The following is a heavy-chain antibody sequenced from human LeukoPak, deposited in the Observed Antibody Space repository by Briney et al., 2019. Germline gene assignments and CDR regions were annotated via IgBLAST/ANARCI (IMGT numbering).Heavy chain of an antibody. J-gene: IGHJ6*02. CDR3: ARGGGSGSYYKRRPHYYYGMDV. CDR1: GGSFSGYY. CDR2: INHSGST. Sequence: SETLSLTRAVYGGSFSGYYWSWIRQPPGKGLEWIGEINHSGSTNYNPSLKSRVTISVDTSKNQFSLKLSSVTAADTAVYYCARGGGSGSYYKRRPHYYYGMDVWGQGTTVTVSS. D-gene: IGHD3-10*01. V-gene: IGHV4-34*01.